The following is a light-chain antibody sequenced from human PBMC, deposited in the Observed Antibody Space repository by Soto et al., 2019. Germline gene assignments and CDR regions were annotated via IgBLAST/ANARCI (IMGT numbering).Light chain of an antibody. J-gene: IGKJ1*01. V-gene: IGKV3-20*01. CDR2: GSS. Sequence: EIVLTQSPGTLSLSPGERATLSCRASQNVSSSYLAWYHHKPGQAPRLLIYGSSARATAIPDRFSGSGSGTDFTLTISRLEPEDFAVYYCQQYGSSPWTIGRGTKVEIK. CDR3: QQYGSSPWT. CDR1: QNVSSSY.